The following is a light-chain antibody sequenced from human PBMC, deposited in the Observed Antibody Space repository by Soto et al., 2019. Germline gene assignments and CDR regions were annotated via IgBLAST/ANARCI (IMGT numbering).Light chain of an antibody. Sequence: DIQMTQSPSSLSAAVGDRVTITCRASQGIRIYLSWYQQKPGKAPELLIFAASSLHSGVPSRFSGSGSGTDFTLPISTLHPEDSATYHSPQYERYSPFRQGTKVDIK. J-gene: IGKJ1*01. CDR3: PQYERYSP. V-gene: IGKV1-39*01. CDR2: AAS. CDR1: QGIRIY.